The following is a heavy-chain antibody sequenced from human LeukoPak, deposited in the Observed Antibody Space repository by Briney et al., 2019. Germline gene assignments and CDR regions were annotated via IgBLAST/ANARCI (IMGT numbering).Heavy chain of an antibody. Sequence: GGSLRLSCAASGFTFSIYGMNWVRQAPGKGLEWVTKIGYDGSSKFYGESVKGRFIISRGNSKNTLYLQMNSLRAEDTAVYYCAKSVYSSSWFAGDYFDYWGQGTLVTVSS. CDR2: IGYDGSSK. J-gene: IGHJ4*02. CDR1: GFTFSIYG. D-gene: IGHD6-13*01. CDR3: AKSVYSSSWFAGDYFDY. V-gene: IGHV3-30*02.